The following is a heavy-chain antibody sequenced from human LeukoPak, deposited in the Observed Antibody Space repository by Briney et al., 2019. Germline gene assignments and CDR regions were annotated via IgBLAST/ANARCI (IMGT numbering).Heavy chain of an antibody. J-gene: IGHJ6*04. V-gene: IGHV3-74*01. D-gene: IGHD3-10*02. CDR2: IKSDGSS. CDR1: GFTFSSYW. CDR3: AELGITMIGGV. Sequence: QPGGSLRLSCAASGFTFSSYWMHWVRQAPGKGLVWVSRIKSDGSSIYADSVKGRFTISRDNAKNTLYLQMNSLRAEDTAVYYCAELGITMIGGVWGKGTTVTISS.